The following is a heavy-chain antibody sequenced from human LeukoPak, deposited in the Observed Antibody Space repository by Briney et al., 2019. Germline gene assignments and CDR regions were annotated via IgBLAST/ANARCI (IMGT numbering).Heavy chain of an antibody. CDR1: GYTFTSYG. J-gene: IGHJ4*02. Sequence: ASVKVSCKASGYTFTSYGISWVRQAPGQGLEWMGWISAYNGNTNYAQKLQGRVTMTTDTPTSTAYMELRSLRSDDTAVYYCARDLQIYGDYETAVNYWGQGTLVTVSS. CDR3: ARDLQIYGDYETAVNY. V-gene: IGHV1-18*01. D-gene: IGHD4-17*01. CDR2: ISAYNGNT.